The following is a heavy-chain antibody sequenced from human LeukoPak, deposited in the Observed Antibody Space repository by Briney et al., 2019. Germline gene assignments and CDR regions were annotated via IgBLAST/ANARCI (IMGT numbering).Heavy chain of an antibody. V-gene: IGHV3-7*01. CDR1: GFIFSNYG. CDR3: ARDNEGY. J-gene: IGHJ4*02. Sequence: GGSLRLSCAASGFIFSNYGMHWVRQAPGKGLEWVANIKQDGSEKYYVDSVKGRFTISRDNAKNSLFLQMNSLRAEDTAVYYCARDNEGYWGQGTLVTVSS. CDR2: IKQDGSEK. D-gene: IGHD2-8*01.